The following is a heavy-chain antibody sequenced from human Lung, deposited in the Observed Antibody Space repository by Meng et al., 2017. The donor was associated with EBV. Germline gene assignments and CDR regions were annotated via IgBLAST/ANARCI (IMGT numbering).Heavy chain of an antibody. Sequence: EPLKQSGPGLVQTPHTLSLTCAISGDSVSSNSAAWNWLRQSPSRGLEWLGRTYYRSKWYNDYAVFVKSRITINPDTSKNQFSLQLNSVTPEDTAVYYCARGATSVFDLWGRGTLVTVSS. CDR3: ARGATSVFDL. CDR1: GDSVSSNSAA. J-gene: IGHJ2*01. V-gene: IGHV6-1*02. CDR2: TYYRSKWYN.